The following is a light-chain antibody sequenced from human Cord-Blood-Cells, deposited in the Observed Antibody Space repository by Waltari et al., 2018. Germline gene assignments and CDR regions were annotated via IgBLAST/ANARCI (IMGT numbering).Light chain of an antibody. CDR1: QIISSY. CDR3: QQSYSTPYT. V-gene: IGKV1-39*01. J-gene: IGKJ2*01. Sequence: DIQMTQSPSSLSASVGDRVTITCRASQIISSYLNWYQRKPGKAPKLLIYAASSLQSGVTARFSRSVSETDFTLAISSLQPEDFATYYCQQSYSTPYTFGQGTKLEIK. CDR2: AAS.